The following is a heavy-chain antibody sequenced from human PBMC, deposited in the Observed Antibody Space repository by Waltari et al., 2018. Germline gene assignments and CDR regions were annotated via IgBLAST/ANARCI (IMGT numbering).Heavy chain of an antibody. CDR3: ARDQLYSSSSRDY. J-gene: IGHJ4*02. CDR2: ISSSSSTI. CDR1: GFTFSSYS. V-gene: IGHV3-48*01. D-gene: IGHD6-6*01. Sequence: EVQLVESGGGLVQPGGSLRLSCAASGFTFSSYSMNWVRQAPGKGREWVSYISSSSSTIYYADSGKGRFTISRDNAKNSLYLQMNSLRAEDTAVYYCARDQLYSSSSRDYWGQGTLVTVSS.